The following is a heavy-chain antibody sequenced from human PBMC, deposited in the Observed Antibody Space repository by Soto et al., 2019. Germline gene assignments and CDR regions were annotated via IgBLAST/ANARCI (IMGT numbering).Heavy chain of an antibody. D-gene: IGHD3-10*01. J-gene: IGHJ3*02. CDR2: ISYDGSNK. CDR1: GFTFSSYA. V-gene: IGHV3-30-3*01. CDR3: PKVEGSMLGGAPGKWWASSGLNAFDN. Sequence: GGSLRLSCAASGFTFSSYAMHWVRQAPGKGLEWVAVISYDGSNKYYADSVKGRFTISRDNSKNPLYLQMNSLRAEDTAVYYWPKVEGSMLGGAPGKWWASSGLNAFDNWGKVTMVT.